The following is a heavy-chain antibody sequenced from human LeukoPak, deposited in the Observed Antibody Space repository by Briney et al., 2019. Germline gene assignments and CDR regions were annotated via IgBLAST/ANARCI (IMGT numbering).Heavy chain of an antibody. D-gene: IGHD3-3*01. CDR2: INSDGSST. J-gene: IGHJ4*02. CDR1: GFTFSSYW. CDR3: AREITIFGVALGY. Sequence: HPGGSLRLSCAASGFTFSSYWMHWVRHAPGKGLVWVSRINSDGSSTSYADSVKGRFTISRDNAKNTLYLQMNSLRAEDTAVYYCAREITIFGVALGYWGQGTLVTVSS. V-gene: IGHV3-74*01.